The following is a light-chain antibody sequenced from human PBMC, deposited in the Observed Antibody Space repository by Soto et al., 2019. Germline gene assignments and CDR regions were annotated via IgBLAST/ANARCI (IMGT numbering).Light chain of an antibody. Sequence: QSALTQPASVSGSPGQSITISCSGTSSDVGGFNYVSWYQYRPDKPPKLVIFGVSNRPSGVSDRFSGSKSGNTASLTISGLQAEDEADYFCSSYSSSLTAVEFGGGTKLTVL. V-gene: IGLV2-14*01. CDR3: SSYSSSLTAVE. J-gene: IGLJ3*02. CDR2: GVS. CDR1: SSDVGGFNY.